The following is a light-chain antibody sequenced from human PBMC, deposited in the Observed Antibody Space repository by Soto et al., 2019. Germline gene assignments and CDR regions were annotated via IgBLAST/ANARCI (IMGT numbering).Light chain of an antibody. V-gene: IGLV2-14*03. CDR1: SSDIGASNY. J-gene: IGLJ1*01. CDR3: YSWNSNSDTHYV. Sequence: QSVLTQPASVSGSPGQSITISCTGTSSDIGASNYVSWYQQHPGQAPKLMISDVNNRPSGISDRFSGSKSGNTASLTNSGLQAEDEADYYCYSWNSNSDTHYVFGTGTKLTVL. CDR2: DVN.